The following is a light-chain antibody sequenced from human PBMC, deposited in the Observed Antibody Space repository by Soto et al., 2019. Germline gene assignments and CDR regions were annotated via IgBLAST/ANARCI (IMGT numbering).Light chain of an antibody. J-gene: IGKJ2*01. CDR2: DAS. V-gene: IGKV3-15*01. Sequence: EILMTQSPSTLPSFPGDRVTLSCRASQTIDNTLAWYQRKPGQAPRLLIYDASTRATGVPARFSGSGSGTDFTLTISSLQSEDFAVYYCQHYNYWPYTFGQGTKVDIK. CDR1: QTIDNT. CDR3: QHYNYWPYT.